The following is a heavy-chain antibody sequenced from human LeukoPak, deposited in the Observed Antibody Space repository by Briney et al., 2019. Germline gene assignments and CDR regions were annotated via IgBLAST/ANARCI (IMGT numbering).Heavy chain of an antibody. CDR3: AKARYSGYDLRLPFDY. CDR2: IGSTI. D-gene: IGHD5-12*01. J-gene: IGHJ4*02. CDR1: GFTFSDYY. Sequence: GGSLRLSCVASGFTFSDYYMSWIRQAPGKGLEWVSYIGSTIYYADSVKGRFTISRDNSKNTLYLQMNSLRAEDTAVYYCAKARYSGYDLRLPFDYWGQGTLVTVSS. V-gene: IGHV3-11*04.